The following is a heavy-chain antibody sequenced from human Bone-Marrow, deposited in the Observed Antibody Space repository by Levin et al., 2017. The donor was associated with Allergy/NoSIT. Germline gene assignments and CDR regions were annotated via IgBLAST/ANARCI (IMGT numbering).Heavy chain of an antibody. CDR1: GFTFSDSY. V-gene: IGHV3-11*01. Sequence: GGSLRLSCAASGFTFSDSYMSWIRQAPGKGLEWVSYISGSGSTIYCADSVKGRFTISRDNAKNSLYLQMNSLRAEDTAVYYCARDRLPSTYRGMDVWGQGTTVTVSS. D-gene: IGHD4-11*01. CDR3: ARDRLPSTYRGMDV. CDR2: ISGSGSTI. J-gene: IGHJ6*02.